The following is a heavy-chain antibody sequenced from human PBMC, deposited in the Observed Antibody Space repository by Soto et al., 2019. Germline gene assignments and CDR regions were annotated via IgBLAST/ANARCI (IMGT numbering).Heavy chain of an antibody. CDR2: IYYSGST. V-gene: IGHV4-39*01. Sequence: QLQLHESGPGLVKPSETLSLTCAVSGDSMSSSDYYWGWIRQPPGKGLEWIGSIYYSGSTDYNPSRRSRGDISDDTSKSQFSLKLKSVTAADTAIYYCARRTVNIRTFSSDLKTHCFDYWGQGAPVTVSS. CDR1: GDSMSSSDYY. J-gene: IGHJ4*02. D-gene: IGHD1-7*01. CDR3: ARRTVNIRTFSSDLKTHCFDY.